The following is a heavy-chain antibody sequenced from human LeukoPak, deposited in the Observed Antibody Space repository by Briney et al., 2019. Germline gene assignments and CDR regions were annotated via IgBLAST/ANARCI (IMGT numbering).Heavy chain of an antibody. CDR1: GFTFSSDA. CDR2: ISGSGDST. V-gene: IGHV3-23*01. CDR3: AKSGYYDSSGYYYMGFFEN. D-gene: IGHD3-22*01. J-gene: IGHJ4*02. Sequence: QAEGSLRLSCAASGFTFSSDAMSWVRQAPGKGLEWVSAISGSGDSTYYADSVKGRFTISRDNSKNTVYLQMSSLRAEDTAVYYCAKSGYYDSSGYYYMGFFENWGQGTLVTVSS.